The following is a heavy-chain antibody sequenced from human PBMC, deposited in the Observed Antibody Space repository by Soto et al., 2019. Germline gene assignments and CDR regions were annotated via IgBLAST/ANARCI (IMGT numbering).Heavy chain of an antibody. CDR2: ISYDGSNK. Sequence: QVQLVESGGGVVQPGRSLRLSCAASGFTFSSYGMHWVRQAPGKGLEWVAVISYDGSNKYYADSVKGRFTISRDNSKNTLYLQMNSLCAESTAVYYCAKDLCPIWSAALGVYYYGMDVWGQGTTVTVSS. CDR3: AKDLCPIWSAALGVYYYGMDV. CDR1: GFTFSSYG. D-gene: IGHD3-3*01. J-gene: IGHJ6*02. V-gene: IGHV3-30*18.